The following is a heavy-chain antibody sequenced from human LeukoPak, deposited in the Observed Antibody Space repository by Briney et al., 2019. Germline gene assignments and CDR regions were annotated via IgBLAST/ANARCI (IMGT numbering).Heavy chain of an antibody. V-gene: IGHV4-34*01. CDR3: ARGPYYDFWSGYYSPRYYFDY. D-gene: IGHD3-3*01. Sequence: SQTLSLTCAVSGGSISSGGYYWSWIRQPPGKGLEWIGEINHSGSTNYNPSLKSRVTISVDTSKNQFSLKLSSVTAADTAVYYCARGPYYDFWSGYYSPRYYFDYWGQGTPVTVSS. CDR2: INHSGST. CDR1: GGSISSGGYY. J-gene: IGHJ4*02.